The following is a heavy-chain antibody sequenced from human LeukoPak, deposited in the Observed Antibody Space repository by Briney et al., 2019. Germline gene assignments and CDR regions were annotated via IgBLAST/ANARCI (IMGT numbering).Heavy chain of an antibody. CDR2: IIPILGIA. D-gene: IGHD1-26*01. V-gene: IGHV1-69*02. CDR1: GGTFSSYT. CDR3: ASGERKGARVY. Sequence: SVKVSCKASGGTFSSYTISWVRQAPGQGLEWMGRIIPILGIANYAQKFQGRVTITADKSTSTAYMELSGLRSEDTAVYYCASGERKGARVYWGQGTLVTVSS. J-gene: IGHJ4*02.